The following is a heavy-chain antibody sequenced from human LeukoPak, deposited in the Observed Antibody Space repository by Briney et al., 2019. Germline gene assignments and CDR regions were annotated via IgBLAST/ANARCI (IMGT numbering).Heavy chain of an antibody. V-gene: IGHV4-61*02. CDR2: ISTSGST. CDR3: TRDSSGYDWFYDY. Sequence: SETLSLTCTVSGASISSGSYYWNWIRQPAGKGLEWIGRISTSGSTNYNPSLKSRVTMSVDTSKNQFSLMLSSVTAADTAVYYCTRDSSGYDWFYDYWGQGTLVTVSS. CDR1: GASISSGSYY. D-gene: IGHD5-12*01. J-gene: IGHJ4*02.